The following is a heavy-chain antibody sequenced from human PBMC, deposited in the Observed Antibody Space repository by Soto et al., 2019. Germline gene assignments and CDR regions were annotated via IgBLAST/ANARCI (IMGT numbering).Heavy chain of an antibody. CDR3: ATLLGEAFDV. D-gene: IGHD7-27*01. J-gene: IGHJ3*01. V-gene: IGHV1-8*01. CDR1: GYTFTSYD. Sequence: ASVKVSCKASGYTFTSYDINWVRQATGQGLEWMGWMNPNSGNTGYAQKFQGRVTMTRNTSISTAYMELSSLKSDDSAVYYCATLLGEAFDVWGQGTTVTVSS. CDR2: MNPNSGNT.